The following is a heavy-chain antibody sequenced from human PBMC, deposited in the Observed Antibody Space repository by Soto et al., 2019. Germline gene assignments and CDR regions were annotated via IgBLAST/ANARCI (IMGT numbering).Heavy chain of an antibody. CDR3: ARAEAYCGGDCSHY. D-gene: IGHD2-21*02. J-gene: IGHJ4*02. CDR2: ISAYNGNT. V-gene: IGHV1-18*01. Sequence: ASVKVSCKASGYTFTSYGISWVRQAPGQGLEWMGWISAYNGNTNYAQKLQGRVTMTTDTSTSTAYMELRSLRSDDTAVYYCARAEAYCGGDCSHYWGQGTMVTVSS. CDR1: GYTFTSYG.